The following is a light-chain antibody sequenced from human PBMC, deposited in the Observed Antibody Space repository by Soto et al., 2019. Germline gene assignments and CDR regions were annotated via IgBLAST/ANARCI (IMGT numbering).Light chain of an antibody. CDR3: QQYTNWPRT. Sequence: EIVLTQSPDTRSLCQCERATLSFRSSQSVPNSRLAWYQQKPGQAPRLLIYGASTRATGIPARFSGSGSGTEFTLTISSLQSEDFAVYYCQQYTNWPRTFGQGTKVDIK. CDR2: GAS. CDR1: QSVPNSR. J-gene: IGKJ1*01. V-gene: IGKV3-15*01.